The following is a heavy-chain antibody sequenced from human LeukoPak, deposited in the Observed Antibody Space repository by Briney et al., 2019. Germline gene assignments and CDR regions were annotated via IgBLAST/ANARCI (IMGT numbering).Heavy chain of an antibody. J-gene: IGHJ4*02. CDR2: IRYDGSNK. V-gene: IGHV3-30*02. CDR1: GSTFSSYG. D-gene: IGHD3/OR15-3a*01. Sequence: PGGSLRLSCAASGSTFSSYGMHWVRQAPGKGLEWVAFIRYDGSNKYYADSVKGRFTISRDNSKNTLYLQMNSLRAEDTAVYYCAKDRDWTFDYWGQGTLVTVSS. CDR3: AKDRDWTFDY.